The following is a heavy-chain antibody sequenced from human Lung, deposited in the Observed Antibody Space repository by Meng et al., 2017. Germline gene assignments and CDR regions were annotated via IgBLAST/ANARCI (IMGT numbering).Heavy chain of an antibody. D-gene: IGHD3-16*01. CDR1: ADTFTNYD. Sequence: QGQLVQAGAEEKKPGASWKAPCKASADTFTNYDINWMRQDTGKGVHWMGWMNPNSSNTGYAQKFQGRVTMTRNTTLSTAYMKLSSLRSEDTAVYYCARGLLRHIGGNWFDPWGQGTLVTVSS. V-gene: IGHV1-8*01. J-gene: IGHJ5*02. CDR3: ARGLLRHIGGNWFDP. CDR2: MNPNSSNT.